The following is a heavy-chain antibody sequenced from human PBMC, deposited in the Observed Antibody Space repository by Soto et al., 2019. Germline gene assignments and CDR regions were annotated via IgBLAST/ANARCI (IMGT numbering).Heavy chain of an antibody. CDR2: IYYSGST. Sequence: SETLSLTCTVSGGSISSYYWSWIRQPPGKGLEWIGYIYYSGSTNYNPSLKSRVTISVDTSKNQFSLKLSSVTAADTAVYYCARCPENYYGMDVWGQGTTVTGSS. V-gene: IGHV4-59*01. CDR1: GGSISSYY. CDR3: ARCPENYYGMDV. J-gene: IGHJ6*02.